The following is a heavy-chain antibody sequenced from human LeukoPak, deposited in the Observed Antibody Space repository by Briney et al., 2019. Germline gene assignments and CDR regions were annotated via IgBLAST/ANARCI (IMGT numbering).Heavy chain of an antibody. CDR2: IYSGGST. CDR3: AKKRGHSENGGYFDL. CDR1: GFTVSSNY. V-gene: IGHV3-66*01. Sequence: GGSLRLSCAASGFTVSSNYMTWVRQAPGKGLEWVSLIYSGGSTSYADSVRGRFTISRDNSKNTLYLQMNRLRAEDTAVYYCAKKRGHSENGGYFDLWGRGNLVTVSS. D-gene: IGHD1-26*01. J-gene: IGHJ2*01.